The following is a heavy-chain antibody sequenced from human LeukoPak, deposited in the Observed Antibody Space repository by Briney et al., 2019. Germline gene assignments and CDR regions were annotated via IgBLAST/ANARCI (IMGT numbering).Heavy chain of an antibody. Sequence: SETLSLTCTVSGVSISSYYWSWIRQPAGKGLEWIGRIYTSGSTNYNPSLKSRVTISIDTSKNQFSLILNSVTAADTAVYYCARGLSDVYWGQGALVTVSS. CDR1: GVSISSYY. CDR2: IYTSGST. CDR3: ARGLSDVY. V-gene: IGHV4-4*07. J-gene: IGHJ4*02.